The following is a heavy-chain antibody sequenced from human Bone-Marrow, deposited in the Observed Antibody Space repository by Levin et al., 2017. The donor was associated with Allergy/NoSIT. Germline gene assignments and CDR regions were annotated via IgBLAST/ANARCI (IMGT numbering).Heavy chain of an antibody. CDR1: GFTFSSYA. CDR3: AKDGGYYYDTSGYNPHGMDV. J-gene: IGHJ6*02. CDR2: ISGSGDTT. D-gene: IGHD3-22*01. Sequence: SCGASGFTFSSYAMTWVRQAPGKGLEWVSAISGSGDTTYYADSVRGRFTISRDNSKNTLYLQMNSLRAEDTAVYYCAKDGGYYYDTSGYNPHGMDVWGQGTTVTVSS. V-gene: IGHV3-23*01.